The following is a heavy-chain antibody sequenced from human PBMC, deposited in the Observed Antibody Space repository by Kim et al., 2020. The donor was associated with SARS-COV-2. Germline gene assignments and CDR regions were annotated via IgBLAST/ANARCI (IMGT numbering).Heavy chain of an antibody. D-gene: IGHD4-17*01. CDR3: ARLYRDYAVTTLDY. Sequence: SPSFQGQVTISADKSISTAYLQWSSLKASDTAMYYCARLYRDYAVTTLDYWGQGTLVTVSS. J-gene: IGHJ4*02. V-gene: IGHV5-51*01.